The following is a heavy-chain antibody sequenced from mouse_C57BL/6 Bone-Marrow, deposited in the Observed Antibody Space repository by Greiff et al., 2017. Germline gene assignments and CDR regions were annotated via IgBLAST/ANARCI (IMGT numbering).Heavy chain of an antibody. J-gene: IGHJ1*03. CDR2: IWSGGST. V-gene: IGHV2-2*01. D-gene: IGHD1-1*01. Sequence: VQLQQSGPGLVQPSQSLSITCTVSGFSLTSYGVHWVRQSPGKGLEWLGVIWSGGSTDYHAAFISRLSISKDNSKSQVFFKMNSLQADDTARYYCASPSHYYGSSYDWYFDVWGTGTTVTVSS. CDR1: GFSLTSYG. CDR3: ASPSHYYGSSYDWYFDV.